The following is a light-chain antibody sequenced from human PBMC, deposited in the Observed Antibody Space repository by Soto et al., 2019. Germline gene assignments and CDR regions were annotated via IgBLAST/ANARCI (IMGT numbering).Light chain of an antibody. CDR3: QQYGSSGT. CDR1: QSVSSN. CDR2: GAS. J-gene: IGKJ1*01. V-gene: IGKV3-20*01. Sequence: TLTQANLSLSPGERATLACRASQSVSSNLAWSQQKPGRXPXXLIYGASNRATGIPDRFSGSGSGTEFTLTISRLEPEDFAVYYCQQYGSSGTFGQGTKVDI.